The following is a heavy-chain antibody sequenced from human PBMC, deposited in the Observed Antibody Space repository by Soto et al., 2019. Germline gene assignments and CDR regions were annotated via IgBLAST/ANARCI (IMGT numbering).Heavy chain of an antibody. V-gene: IGHV1-8*01. CDR2: MNPNSGNT. CDR3: IRRGALTYNWFDP. Sequence: ASLKVSCKASGYTFTSYDINWVRQATGQGLEWMGWMNPNSGNTGYAQKFRGRVTMTRNTSISTAYMELSSLRSEDTAVYYCIRRGALTYNWFDPWGQGTLVTVSS. D-gene: IGHD3-16*01. CDR1: GYTFTSYD. J-gene: IGHJ5*02.